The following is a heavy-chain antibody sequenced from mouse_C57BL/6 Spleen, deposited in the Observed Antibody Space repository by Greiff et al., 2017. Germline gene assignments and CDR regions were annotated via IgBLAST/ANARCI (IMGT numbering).Heavy chain of an antibody. CDR2: INPNNGGT. Sequence: EVQLQQSGPELVKPGASVKISCKASGYTFTDYYMNWVKQSRGKSLEWIGDINPNNGGTSYNQKFKGKATLTVDKSSSTAYMELRSLTSEDSAVYYCATNYYGSSDWGQGTTLTVSS. V-gene: IGHV1-26*01. J-gene: IGHJ2*01. D-gene: IGHD1-1*01. CDR1: GYTFTDYY. CDR3: ATNYYGSSD.